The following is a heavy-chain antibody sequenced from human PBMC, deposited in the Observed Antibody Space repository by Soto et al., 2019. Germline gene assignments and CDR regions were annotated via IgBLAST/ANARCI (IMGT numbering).Heavy chain of an antibody. Sequence: ASVKVSCKASGYTFTSYGISWVRQAPGQGIEWIGWISAYNGNTNYAQKHQGRVTMTTDTSTSTAYLELRSLRSDDTAVYYCARADYAYYYNYGMDVWGQGTTVTVSS. CDR1: GYTFTSYG. J-gene: IGHJ6*01. CDR2: ISAYNGNT. V-gene: IGHV1-18*01. D-gene: IGHD3-16*01. CDR3: ARADYAYYYNYGMDV.